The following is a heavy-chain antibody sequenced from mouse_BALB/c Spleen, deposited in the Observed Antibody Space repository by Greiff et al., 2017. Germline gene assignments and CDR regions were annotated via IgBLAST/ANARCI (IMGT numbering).Heavy chain of an antibody. D-gene: IGHD1-2*01. CDR1: GFTFSSYA. V-gene: IGHV5-6-5*01. J-gene: IGHJ1*01. Sequence: EVKLVESGGGLVKPGGSLKLSCAASGFTFSSYAMSWVRQTPEKRLEWVASISSGGSTYYPDSVKGRFTISRDNARNILYLQMSSLRSEDTAMYYCARAPHDYGYVYFDVWGAGTTVTVSS. CDR3: ARAPHDYGYVYFDV. CDR2: ISSGGST.